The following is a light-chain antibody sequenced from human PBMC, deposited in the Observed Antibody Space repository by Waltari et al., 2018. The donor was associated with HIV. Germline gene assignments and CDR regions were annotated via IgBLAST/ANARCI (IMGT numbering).Light chain of an antibody. Sequence: QSVVTQPPSASGTPGQRVTISCSGRSSNIGSNPVHWYQQIPGTAPKLLIYGSNQRPSGVPDRFSDSKSGTSDSLAISGLQPEDEADYYCTVWDDSLNGWVFGGGTKVTVL. CDR1: SSNIGSNP. J-gene: IGLJ3*02. CDR2: GSN. CDR3: TVWDDSLNGWV. V-gene: IGLV1-44*01.